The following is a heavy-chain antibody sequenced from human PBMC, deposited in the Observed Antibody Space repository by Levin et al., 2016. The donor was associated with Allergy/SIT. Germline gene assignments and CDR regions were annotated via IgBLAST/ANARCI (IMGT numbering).Heavy chain of an antibody. CDR2: ISYDGGDQ. CDR1: GFTFSSYG. Sequence: GESLKISCAASGFTFSSYGMHWVRQAPGKGLEWVAVISYDGGDQYYADSVKGRFTISRDNSKNTLYLQMNSLRAEDTAVYYCAKDRCRLGDCYFDYWGQGNLVTVSS. V-gene: IGHV3-30*18. D-gene: IGHD2-21*02. CDR3: AKDRCRLGDCYFDY. J-gene: IGHJ4*02.